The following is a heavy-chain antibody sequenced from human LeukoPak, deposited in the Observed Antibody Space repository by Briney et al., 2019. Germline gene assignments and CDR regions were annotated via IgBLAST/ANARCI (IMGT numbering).Heavy chain of an antibody. J-gene: IGHJ4*02. CDR2: ITSSGDAT. CDR1: GFTFNIYS. Sequence: GGSLRVSCAASGFTFNIYSMSWVRQAPGQGLEWVSSITSSGDATFYADSVKDRFTISRDNSKNTLYLQMSRLRAEDTAVYYCAKDRPNYHESNGHYYRPNGDYWGQGTLVTVSS. V-gene: IGHV3-23*01. D-gene: IGHD3-22*01. CDR3: AKDRPNYHESNGHYYRPNGDY.